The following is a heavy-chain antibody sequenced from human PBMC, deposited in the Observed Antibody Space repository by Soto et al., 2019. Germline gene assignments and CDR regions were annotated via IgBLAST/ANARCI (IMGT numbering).Heavy chain of an antibody. CDR2: ISSDGGGT. CDR1: GFSFSDRA. J-gene: IGHJ2*01. D-gene: IGHD1-1*01. CDR3: AKRRGQQLENWQFDV. V-gene: IGHV3-23*01. Sequence: EVQLLESGGGLVQPGGSLRLSCVASGFSFSDRAMAWVRQAPGKGLEWVSDISSDGGGTFYADSVKGRFTISRDNVKKTVHLQMNRLRDEDTATYYCAKRRGQQLENWQFDVWGCGSLVSVAS.